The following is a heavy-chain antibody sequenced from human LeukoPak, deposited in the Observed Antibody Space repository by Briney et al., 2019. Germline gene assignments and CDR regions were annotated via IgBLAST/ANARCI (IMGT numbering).Heavy chain of an antibody. V-gene: IGHV3-23*01. CDR3: AKDAEYYGSGSPAEYFQH. CDR1: GFTFSSYA. Sequence: GALRLSCAASGFTFSSYAMSWVRQAPGKGLEWVSAISGSGVNTYYADSVKGRFTISRDNSKNTLYLQMNSLRAEDTAVYYCAKDAEYYGSGSPAEYFQHWGQGTLVTVSS. CDR2: ISGSGVNT. D-gene: IGHD3-10*01. J-gene: IGHJ1*01.